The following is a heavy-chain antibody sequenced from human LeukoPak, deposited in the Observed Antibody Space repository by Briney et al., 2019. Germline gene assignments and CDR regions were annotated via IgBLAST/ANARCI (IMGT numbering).Heavy chain of an antibody. V-gene: IGHV3-23*01. Sequence: GGSLKLSCAASGFSFSSYAMGWVRQAPGKGLEWVSSISGSGDNTYYAESVKGRFTISRDNSKSTLFLQMHSLRAEDSAVFYCAKRSGYTTGWFFDFWGQGTLVTVSS. CDR2: ISGSGDNT. D-gene: IGHD1-1*01. CDR1: GFSFSSYA. CDR3: AKRSGYTTGWFFDF. J-gene: IGHJ4*02.